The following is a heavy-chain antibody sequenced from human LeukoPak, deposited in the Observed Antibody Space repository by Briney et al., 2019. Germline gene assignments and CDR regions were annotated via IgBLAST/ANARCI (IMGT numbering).Heavy chain of an antibody. CDR1: GGSISSSSYY. Sequence: SGTLSLTCTVSGGSISSSSYYWGWIRRPPGKGLEWIGSIYYSGSTYYNPSLKSRVTISVDTSKNQFSLKLSSVTAADTAVYYCASRKIRFLASRGAFDIWGQGTMVTVSS. V-gene: IGHV4-39*01. CDR2: IYYSGST. J-gene: IGHJ3*02. CDR3: ASRKIRFLASRGAFDI. D-gene: IGHD3-3*01.